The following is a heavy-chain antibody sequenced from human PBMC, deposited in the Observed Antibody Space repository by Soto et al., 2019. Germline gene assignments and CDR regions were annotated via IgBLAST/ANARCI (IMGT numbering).Heavy chain of an antibody. V-gene: IGHV3-7*05. CDR2: INKNGRET. J-gene: IGHJ4*02. Sequence: EVHVEESGGNLVQPGGSLRLSCAASGFTFSRYWMTWVRQAPGKGLEWLANINKNGRETYYVDSVKGRFSISRDNVKNPVYLKINNLRAEDRAVYYCAPVGYVYFSWSVECCGQATLVTVCS. D-gene: IGHD3-10*02. CDR1: GFTFSRYW. CDR3: APVGYVYFSWSVEC.